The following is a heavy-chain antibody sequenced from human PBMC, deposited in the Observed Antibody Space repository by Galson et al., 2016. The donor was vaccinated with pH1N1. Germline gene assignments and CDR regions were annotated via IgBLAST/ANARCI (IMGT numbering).Heavy chain of an antibody. CDR3: ARLDYGDYSGSFEY. V-gene: IGHV2-70*01. CDR1: GFSLSTSGMC. Sequence: PALVKPTQTLTLTCTFSGFSLSTSGMCVSWIRQPPGKALEWLALIDWDDNKYYSTSLKTRLTISQDTSKNQVVLTMTNMDPVDTATYYCARLDYGDYSGSFEYWGQGTLVTVSS. CDR2: IDWDDNK. J-gene: IGHJ4*02. D-gene: IGHD4-17*01.